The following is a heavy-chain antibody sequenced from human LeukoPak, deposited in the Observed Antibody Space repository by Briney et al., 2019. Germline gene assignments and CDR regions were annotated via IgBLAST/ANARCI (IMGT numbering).Heavy chain of an antibody. CDR1: GGTFSNYA. J-gene: IGHJ4*02. CDR3: ASRHTAMENNY. Sequence: SVKVSCKASGGTFSNYAISWVRQAPGQGLEWMGGIIPIFGTANYAQKFQGRVTITADESTSTAYMELSSLRSEDTAVYYCASRHTAMENNYWGQGTLVTVSS. V-gene: IGHV1-69*13. D-gene: IGHD5-18*01. CDR2: IIPIFGTA.